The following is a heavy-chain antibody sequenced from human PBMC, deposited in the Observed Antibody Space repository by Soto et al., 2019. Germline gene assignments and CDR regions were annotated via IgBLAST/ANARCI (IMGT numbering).Heavy chain of an antibody. Sequence: EVQLLESEGGLVQPGGSLRLSCAASGFTFSNFAMRWVRQAPGKGLDCVSVISCSGGSTYYADSVKGRFTISRDNSKNSLTLQMNGLRAEDTAVYYCARGTYGAGNFIEYFGRWGQGTIVTVSS. V-gene: IGHV3-23*01. D-gene: IGHD3-10*01. CDR3: ARGTYGAGNFIEYFGR. CDR2: ISCSGGST. J-gene: IGHJ1*01. CDR1: GFTFSNFA.